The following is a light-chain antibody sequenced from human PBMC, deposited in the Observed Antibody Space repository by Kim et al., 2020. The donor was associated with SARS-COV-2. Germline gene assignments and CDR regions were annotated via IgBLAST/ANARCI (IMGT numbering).Light chain of an antibody. J-gene: IGKJ4*01. V-gene: IGKV3-15*01. CDR3: QQYQDWPLP. Sequence: VSPGGGRALSCRASRTVTSNLAWYQQKFGQPPRLLIYGTATRATGIPDRFSGSGFGTEFTLTISSLQSEDFALYYCQQYQDWPLPFGGGTKVDIK. CDR1: RTVTSN. CDR2: GTA.